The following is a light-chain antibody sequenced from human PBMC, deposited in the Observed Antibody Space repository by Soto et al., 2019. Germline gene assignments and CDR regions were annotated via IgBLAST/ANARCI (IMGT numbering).Light chain of an antibody. CDR1: XXXXYSGNNRNY. V-gene: IGKV4-1*01. CDR3: QQYDVSPLT. CDR2: WAS. Sequence: DSVWAHSTDSLGVSLAEXPXXXPXXXXXXXYSGNNRNYLAWYQQKPGQPPKLLINWASTRESGVPDRFSGSGSGTDFTLTINSLQAEDVAVYYCQQYDVSPLTFGGGTKVDIK. J-gene: IGKJ4*01.